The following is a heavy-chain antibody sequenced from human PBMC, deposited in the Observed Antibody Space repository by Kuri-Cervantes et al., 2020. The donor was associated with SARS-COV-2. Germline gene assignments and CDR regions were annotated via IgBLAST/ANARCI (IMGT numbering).Heavy chain of an antibody. V-gene: IGHV3-30-3*01. CDR1: GFTFSSYA. D-gene: IGHD5-18*01. Sequence: GSLRLSCAASGFTFSSYAMHWVRQAPGKGLEWVAVISYDGSNKYYADSVKGRFTISRDNSKNTLYLQMNSLRAEDTAVYYCVIVDTAMVGFGDYWGQGTLVTVSS. CDR2: ISYDGSNK. CDR3: VIVDTAMVGFGDY. J-gene: IGHJ4*02.